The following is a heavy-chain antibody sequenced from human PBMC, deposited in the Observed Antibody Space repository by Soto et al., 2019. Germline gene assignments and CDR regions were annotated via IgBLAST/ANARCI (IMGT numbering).Heavy chain of an antibody. CDR1: GFTFSSYG. CDR3: AKDRGPLSYSSSSSRYYYGMDV. Sequence: QVQLVESGGGVVQPGRSLRLSCAASGFTFSSYGMHWVRQAPGKGLEWVAVISYDGSNKYYADSVKGRFTISRDNSKNTLYLQMNSLRAEDTAVYYCAKDRGPLSYSSSSSRYYYGMDVWGQGTTVTVSS. CDR2: ISYDGSNK. D-gene: IGHD6-6*01. J-gene: IGHJ6*02. V-gene: IGHV3-30*18.